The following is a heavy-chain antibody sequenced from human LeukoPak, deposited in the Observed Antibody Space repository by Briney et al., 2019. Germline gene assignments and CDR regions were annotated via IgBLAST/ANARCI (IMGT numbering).Heavy chain of an antibody. V-gene: IGHV3-11*01. CDR1: GFTFSDYY. D-gene: IGHD3-3*01. CDR3: ARVYDFWSGYYGYGMDV. Sequence: GESLRLSCAASGFTFSDYYMSWIRQAPGKGLEWVSCISSSGSTIYYADSVKGRFTISRDNAKNSLYLQMNSLRAEDTAVYYCARVYDFWSGYYGYGMDVWGQGTTVTVSS. CDR2: ISSSGSTI. J-gene: IGHJ6*02.